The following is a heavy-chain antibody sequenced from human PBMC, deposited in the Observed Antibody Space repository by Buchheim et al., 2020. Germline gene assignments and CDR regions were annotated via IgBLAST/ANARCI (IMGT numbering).Heavy chain of an antibody. CDR1: GFTFSSYG. CDR2: IWYDGSNK. J-gene: IGHJ4*02. D-gene: IGHD6-13*01. V-gene: IGHV3-33*01. CDR3: ARDTGWAAAGRVDY. Sequence: QVQLVESGGGVVQPGRSLRLSCAASGFTFSSYGMHWVRQAPGKGLEWVAVIWYDGSNKYYADSVKGRFTISRDNSTNTLYVQMNSLRAEDTAVYYCARDTGWAAAGRVDYWGQGTL.